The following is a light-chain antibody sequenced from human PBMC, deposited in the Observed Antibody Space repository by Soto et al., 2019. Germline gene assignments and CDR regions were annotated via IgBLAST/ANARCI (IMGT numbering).Light chain of an antibody. CDR2: LAS. Sequence: ILLTHSPTTLSSFPGDRGTPSCRASQAVNTRLAWYQHKPGQAPRLLIYLASNRAAGVPARFSGSGSGTESTLTISSLQSEDFTVYSCLQYHKLWAFGQGTKVDIK. V-gene: IGKV3D-15*01. J-gene: IGKJ1*01. CDR3: LQYHKLWA. CDR1: QAVNTR.